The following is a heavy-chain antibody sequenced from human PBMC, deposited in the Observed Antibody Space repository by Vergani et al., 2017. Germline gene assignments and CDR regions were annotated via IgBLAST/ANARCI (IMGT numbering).Heavy chain of an antibody. D-gene: IGHD5-24*01. CDR3: TRVGRDGYNYLIDY. J-gene: IGHJ4*02. CDR1: GFTFGDYA. Sequence: VQLVESGGGLVQPGRSLRLSCTASGFTFGDYAMSWVRQAPGKGLEWVGFIRSKAYGGTTEYAASVKGRFTISRDDSKSIAYLQMNSLKTEDTAVYYCTRVGRDGYNYLIDYWGQGTLVTVSS. CDR2: IRSKAYGGTT. V-gene: IGHV3-49*04.